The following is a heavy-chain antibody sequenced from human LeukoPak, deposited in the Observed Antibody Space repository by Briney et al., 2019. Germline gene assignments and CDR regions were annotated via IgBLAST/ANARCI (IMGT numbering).Heavy chain of an antibody. CDR2: IYYSGST. J-gene: IGHJ4*02. Sequence: PSETLSLTCTVSGGSISSYYWSWIRQPPGKGLEWIGYIYYSGSTNYNPSLKSRVTISVDTSKNQFSLKLSSVTAADTAVYYCARAVRWESAVVFDYWGQGTLVTVSS. D-gene: IGHD1-26*01. V-gene: IGHV4-59*01. CDR3: ARAVRWESAVVFDY. CDR1: GGSISSYY.